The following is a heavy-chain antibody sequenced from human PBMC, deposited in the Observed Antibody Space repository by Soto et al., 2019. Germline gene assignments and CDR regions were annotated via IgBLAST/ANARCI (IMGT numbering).Heavy chain of an antibody. V-gene: IGHV3-23*01. CDR1: GFTFSSYA. CDR2: ISGSGGST. D-gene: IGHD3-16*02. Sequence: GGSLRLSCAASGFTFSSYAMSWVRQAPGKGLEWVSAISGSGGSTYYADSVKGRFTISRDNSKNTLYLQMNSLRAEDTAVYYCAKDPYYDYIWGSYPDWFDPWGQGTLVTVSS. J-gene: IGHJ5*02. CDR3: AKDPYYDYIWGSYPDWFDP.